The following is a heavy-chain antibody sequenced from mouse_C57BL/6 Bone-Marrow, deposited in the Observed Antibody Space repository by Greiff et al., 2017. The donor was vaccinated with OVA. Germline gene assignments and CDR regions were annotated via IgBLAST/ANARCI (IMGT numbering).Heavy chain of an antibody. CDR2: IYPRDGST. J-gene: IGHJ2*01. D-gene: IGHD1-1*01. CDR3: ARPYYYGSSHFDY. V-gene: IGHV1-78*01. CDR1: TDHT. Sequence: TDHTIHWMKQRPEQGLEWIGYIYPRDGSTKYNEKFKGKATLTADKSSSTAYMQLNSLTSEDSAVYFCARPYYYGSSHFDYWGQGTTLTVSS.